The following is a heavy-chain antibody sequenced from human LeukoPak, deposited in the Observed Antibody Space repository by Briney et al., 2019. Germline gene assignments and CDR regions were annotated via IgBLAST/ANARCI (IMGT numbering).Heavy chain of an antibody. CDR3: AKDINYYAPKYTFDY. CDR2: ISWNSGTI. CDR1: EFTFDDYA. V-gene: IGHV3-9*01. D-gene: IGHD3-10*01. Sequence: PGGSLRLSCAASEFTFDDYAMHWVRQAPGKGLEWVSSISWNSGTIGYADSVKGRFTISRDNAKNSLYLQMNSLRAEDTALYYCAKDINYYAPKYTFDYWGQGTQVTVSS. J-gene: IGHJ4*02.